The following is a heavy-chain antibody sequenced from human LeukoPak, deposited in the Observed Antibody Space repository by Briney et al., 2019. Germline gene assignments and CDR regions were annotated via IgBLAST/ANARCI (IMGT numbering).Heavy chain of an antibody. CDR3: AKDQRWELTPFDY. CDR2: ISGSGGST. J-gene: IGHJ4*02. Sequence: QPGGSLRFSCAASGFTFSSYAMSWVRQAPGKGLEWVSAISGSGGSTYYADSVKGRFTISRDNSKNTLYLQMNSLRAEDTAVYYCAKDQRWELTPFDYWGQGTLVTVSS. V-gene: IGHV3-23*01. D-gene: IGHD1-26*01. CDR1: GFTFSSYA.